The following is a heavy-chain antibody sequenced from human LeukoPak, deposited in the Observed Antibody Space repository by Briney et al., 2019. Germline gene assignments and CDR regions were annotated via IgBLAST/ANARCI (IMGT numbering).Heavy chain of an antibody. CDR2: IYYSGST. J-gene: IGHJ6*03. CDR3: ARVCGLGSSGWYTNHYYYYMDV. CDR1: GGSISSSSYY. D-gene: IGHD6-19*01. V-gene: IGHV4-39*07. Sequence: SETLSLTCTVSGGSISSSSYYWGWIRQPPGKGLEWIGSIYYSGSTYYNPSLKSRVTISVDTSKNQFSLKLSSVTAADTAVYYCARVCGLGSSGWYTNHYYYYMDVWGKGTTVTVSS.